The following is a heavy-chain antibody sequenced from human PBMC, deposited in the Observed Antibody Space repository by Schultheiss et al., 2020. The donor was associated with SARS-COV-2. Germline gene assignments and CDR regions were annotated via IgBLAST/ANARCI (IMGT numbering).Heavy chain of an antibody. D-gene: IGHD3-22*01. J-gene: IGHJ4*02. Sequence: GGSLRLSCSASGFTFSSYAMHWVRQAPGKGLEYVSAISSNGGSTYYADSVKGRFTISRDNSKNTLYLQMSSLRAEDTAVYYCVKGYDSSGLYYFDYWGQGTLVTVSS. V-gene: IGHV3-64D*09. CDR1: GFTFSSYA. CDR3: VKGYDSSGLYYFDY. CDR2: ISSNGGST.